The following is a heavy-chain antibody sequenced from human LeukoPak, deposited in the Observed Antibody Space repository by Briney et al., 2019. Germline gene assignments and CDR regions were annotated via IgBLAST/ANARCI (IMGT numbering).Heavy chain of an antibody. CDR3: ARGVRKGWLQPYYFDY. CDR1: GYTFTGYF. V-gene: IGHV1-2*02. CDR2: INPNSGGT. Sequence: ASVKVSCKASGYTFTGYFIHWVRQAPGQGLEWMGWINPNSGGTNYAQKFLGRVTMTRDTSISTAYMELSRLTSDDTAVYYCARGVRKGWLQPYYFDYWGQGTLVTVSS. J-gene: IGHJ4*02. D-gene: IGHD5-24*01.